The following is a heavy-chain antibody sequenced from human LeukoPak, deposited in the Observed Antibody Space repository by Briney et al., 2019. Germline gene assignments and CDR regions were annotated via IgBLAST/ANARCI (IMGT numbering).Heavy chain of an antibody. CDR3: VREGAPIAAVGNCFDY. CDR1: GFAFSVYW. Sequence: GGSLRPSCEASGFAFSVYWMHWVRQAPGKGLVWVSRINHDGSATIYADSVKGRFTFSRDNAKNTLDLQMNSLRVEDTAVYYCVREGAPIAAVGNCFDYWGQGTLVTVSS. CDR2: INHDGSAT. J-gene: IGHJ4*02. D-gene: IGHD6-13*01. V-gene: IGHV3-74*01.